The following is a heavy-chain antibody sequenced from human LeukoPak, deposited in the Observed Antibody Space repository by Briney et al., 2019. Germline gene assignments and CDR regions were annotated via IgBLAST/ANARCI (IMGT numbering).Heavy chain of an antibody. CDR3: AKVKYGSGSNLDAFDI. CDR2: XIGSAGST. CDR1: GFXXSXXX. V-gene: IGHV3-23*01. D-gene: IGHD3-10*01. J-gene: IGHJ3*02. Sequence: GGSLRLSCAASGFXXSXXXXXXVXXXPXKXXEXGXXXIGSAGSTNYADSAKGRSTIARDNSKNTLQLQMNSLKAEDTAVYYCAKVKYGSGSNLDAFDIWGQGTMVTVSS.